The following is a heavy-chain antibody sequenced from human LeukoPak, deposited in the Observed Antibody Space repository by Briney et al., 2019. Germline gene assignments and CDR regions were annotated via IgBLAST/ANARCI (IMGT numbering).Heavy chain of an antibody. CDR2: ISTAGDT. CDR3: AKDDRYMDV. CDR1: GFTFSSYD. J-gene: IGHJ6*03. Sequence: GGSLRLSCAASGFTFSSYDMHWVRQGTGKRLEWVSGISTAGDTYYTGSVKGRFTISRENAENSLYLQMSSLRAEDTAVYYCAKDDRYMDVWGKGTTVTVSS. V-gene: IGHV3-13*01. D-gene: IGHD3-22*01.